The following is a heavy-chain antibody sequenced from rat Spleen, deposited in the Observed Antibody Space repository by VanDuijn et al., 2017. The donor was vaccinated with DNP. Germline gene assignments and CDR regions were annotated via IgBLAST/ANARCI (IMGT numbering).Heavy chain of an antibody. V-gene: IGHV5-31*01. CDR3: ARAKYSSHYWYFDF. CDR1: GFTFNNYW. Sequence: EVQLVESGGDLVQPGRSLKLSCVASGFTFNNYWMAWIRQVPGKGLEWVASITGSGGSSYYPDSVRGRFTISSDNAKNTLYLQMNSLRSEDTATYYCARAKYSSHYWYFDFWGPGTMVTVSS. CDR2: ITGSGGSS. J-gene: IGHJ1*01. D-gene: IGHD1-2*01.